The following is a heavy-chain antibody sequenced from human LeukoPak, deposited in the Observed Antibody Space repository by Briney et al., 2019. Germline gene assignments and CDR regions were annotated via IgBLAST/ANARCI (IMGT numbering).Heavy chain of an antibody. CDR1: GGSISSGGYY. V-gene: IGHV4-31*03. Sequence: SQTLSLTCTVSGGSISSGGYYWSWIRQHPGKGLEWIGYIYYSGSTYYNPSLKSRVTISVDTSKNQFSLKLNSVTAADTAVYYCARGSLYCSSASCYEVDYWGQGTLVTVSS. J-gene: IGHJ4*02. CDR3: ARGSLYCSSASCYEVDY. D-gene: IGHD2-2*01. CDR2: IYYSGST.